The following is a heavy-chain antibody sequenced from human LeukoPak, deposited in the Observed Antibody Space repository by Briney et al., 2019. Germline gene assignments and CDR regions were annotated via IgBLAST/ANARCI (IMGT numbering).Heavy chain of an antibody. CDR3: ARQGYSYGYDY. V-gene: IGHV5-51*01. CDR2: IYPGSDI. J-gene: IGHJ4*02. D-gene: IGHD5-18*01. Sequence: GESLKISCEVSGYSFTSWWIGWVRQMPGKDLEWMGIIYPGSDIKYSPSFQGQVTISADKSISTAYLQWSSLKASDTAMYYCARQGYSYGYDYWGQGTLVTVSS. CDR1: GYSFTSWW.